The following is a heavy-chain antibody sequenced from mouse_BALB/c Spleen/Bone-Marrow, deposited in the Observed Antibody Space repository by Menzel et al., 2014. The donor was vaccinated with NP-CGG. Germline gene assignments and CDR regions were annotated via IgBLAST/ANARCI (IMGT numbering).Heavy chain of an antibody. J-gene: IGHJ4*01. D-gene: IGHD2-3*01. Sequence: VKLMESGPELVKPGASVRISCKASGYTFTSYYIHWVKQRPGQGLEWIGWIYPGNVNTKYNEKSKGKATLTADKSSSTAYMQLSSLTSEDSAVYFCAGLLRGDYAMDYWGQGTSVTVSS. CDR2: IYPGNVNT. CDR3: AGLLRGDYAMDY. CDR1: GYTFTSYY. V-gene: IGHV1S56*01.